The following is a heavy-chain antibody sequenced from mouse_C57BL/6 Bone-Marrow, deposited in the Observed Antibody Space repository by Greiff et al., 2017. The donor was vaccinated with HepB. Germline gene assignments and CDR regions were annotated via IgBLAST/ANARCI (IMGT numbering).Heavy chain of an antibody. CDR1: GFTFSDYG. D-gene: IGHD2-1*01. J-gene: IGHJ4*01. CDR2: ISNLAYSI. V-gene: IGHV5-15*01. Sequence: EVKVVESGGGLVQPGGSLKLSCAASGFTFSDYGMAWVRQAPRKGPEWVAFISNLAYSIYYADTVTGRFTISRENAKNTLYLEMSSLRSEDTAMYYCARQGGNYNYYYAMDYWGQGTSVTVSS. CDR3: ARQGGNYNYYYAMDY.